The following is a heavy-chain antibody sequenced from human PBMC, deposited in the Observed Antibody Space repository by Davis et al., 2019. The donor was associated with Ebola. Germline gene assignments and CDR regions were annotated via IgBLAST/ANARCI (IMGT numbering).Heavy chain of an antibody. CDR1: GGSISSSSYY. CDR2: IYYSGST. V-gene: IGHV4-39*07. CDR3: ARGHGEIYYYGMDV. J-gene: IGHJ6*02. D-gene: IGHD2-21*01. Sequence: MPSETLSLTCTVSGGSISSSSYYWGWIRQPPGKGLEWIGSIYYSGSTYYNPSLKSRVTISVDTSKNQFSLKLSSVTAADTAVYYCARGHGEIYYYGMDVWGQGTTVTVSS.